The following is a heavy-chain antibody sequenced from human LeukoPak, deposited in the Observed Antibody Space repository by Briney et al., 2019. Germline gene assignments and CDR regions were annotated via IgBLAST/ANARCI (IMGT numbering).Heavy chain of an antibody. V-gene: IGHV3-53*01. CDR2: IYNDGST. CDR1: GFTISNNY. J-gene: IGHJ5*02. D-gene: IGHD3-10*01. Sequence: PGGSLRLSCAASGFTISNNYMSWVRQAPGRGLEWGSLIYNDGSTHYADSVKGRFTISKNSSKNTLYLQMNSLRAEDTAVYYCARDRAGTQAWVEFDPWGQGTLVTVST. CDR3: ARDRAGTQAWVEFDP.